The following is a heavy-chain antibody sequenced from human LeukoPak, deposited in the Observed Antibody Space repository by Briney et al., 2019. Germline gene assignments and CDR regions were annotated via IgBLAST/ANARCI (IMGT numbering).Heavy chain of an antibody. CDR3: AREAPSGWYRTSDY. J-gene: IGHJ4*02. CDR1: GFTFSSCG. Sequence: GGSLRLSCAVSGFTFSSCGMHWVRQAPGKGLEWVAVITYAGSNKYYADSVKGRFSISRDISKNTLYLQMNSLRPEDTAVYYCAREAPSGWYRTSDYWGQGTLVTVSS. D-gene: IGHD6-19*01. V-gene: IGHV3-30*03. CDR2: ITYAGSNK.